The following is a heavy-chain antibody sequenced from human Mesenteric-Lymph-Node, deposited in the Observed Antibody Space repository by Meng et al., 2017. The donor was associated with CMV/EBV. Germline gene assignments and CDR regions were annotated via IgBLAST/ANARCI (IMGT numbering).Heavy chain of an antibody. V-gene: IGHV1-2*06. CDR3: ARDNVNPEGFDP. CDR2: INPNSGVS. Sequence: QVQLVQSRAVVGKSGALVMGSCKSSGYPLTDFYIHWVRQAPGQGLEWMGRINPNSGVSNSAQNFQGRVTITRDTSISTAYMDLGRLTSDDTAVYYCARDNVNPEGFDPWGQGTLVTVSS. D-gene: IGHD2/OR15-2a*01. CDR1: GYPLTDFY. J-gene: IGHJ5*02.